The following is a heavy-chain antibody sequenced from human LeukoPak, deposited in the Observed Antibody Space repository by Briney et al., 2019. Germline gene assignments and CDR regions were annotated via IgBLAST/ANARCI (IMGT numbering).Heavy chain of an antibody. D-gene: IGHD1-1*01. CDR3: AKNRGGTYKYYMDV. CDR2: VSGSGGAT. J-gene: IGHJ6*03. V-gene: IGHV3-23*01. CDR1: GFTFNNYA. Sequence: GGSLRLSCAASGFTFNNYAMSWVRQAPGMGLEWASYVSGSGGATYYAASVKGRFTISRDNSKNTVYLQMGSLRAEDTAVYYCAKNRGGTYKYYMDVWGNGTTVTVSS.